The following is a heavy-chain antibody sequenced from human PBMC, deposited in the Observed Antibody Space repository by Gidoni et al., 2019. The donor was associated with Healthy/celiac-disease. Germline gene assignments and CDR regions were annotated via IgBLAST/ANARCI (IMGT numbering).Heavy chain of an antibody. D-gene: IGHD3-16*01. Sequence: EVQLLESGGGLVQPGGSLRLSCASSGFTFSSYAMSWVRQAPGKGLEWVAAISGSGGSTYYADSVKGRFTISRDNSKNTLYLQMNSLRAEDTAVYYCAKALEAYGEGFDIWGQGTMVTVSS. CDR3: AKALEAYGEGFDI. V-gene: IGHV3-23*01. CDR2: ISGSGGST. CDR1: GFTFSSYA. J-gene: IGHJ3*02.